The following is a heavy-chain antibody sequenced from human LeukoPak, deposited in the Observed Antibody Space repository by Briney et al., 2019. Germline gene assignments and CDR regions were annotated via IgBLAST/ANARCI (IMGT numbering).Heavy chain of an antibody. CDR3: ARALYYYDSSGPCAN. J-gene: IGHJ4*02. CDR1: GYTFTSYA. Sequence: ASVKVSCKASGYTFTSYAMHWVRQAPGQRLEWMGWINAGNGNTKYSQKFQGRVTITRDTSASTAYMELSSLRSEDTAVYYCARALYYYDSSGPCANWGQGTLVTVSS. V-gene: IGHV1-3*01. CDR2: INAGNGNT. D-gene: IGHD3-22*01.